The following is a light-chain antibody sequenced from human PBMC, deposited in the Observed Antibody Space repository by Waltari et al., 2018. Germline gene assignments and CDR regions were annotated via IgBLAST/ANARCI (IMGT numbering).Light chain of an antibody. CDR1: QSISRY. CDR2: GAS. V-gene: IGKV3-20*01. CDR3: QHHFRTPAT. Sequence: IMLTQSPGTLSLSPGERATLSCRASQSISRYLAWYQQKPGQAPRLLIYGASTRATGIPDRFRGSASGTDFSLTISGLEPEYSAVYYRQHHFRTPATFGQGTKVEIK. J-gene: IGKJ1*01.